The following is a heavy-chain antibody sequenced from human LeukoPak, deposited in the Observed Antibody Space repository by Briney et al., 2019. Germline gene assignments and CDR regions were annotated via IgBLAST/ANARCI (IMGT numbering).Heavy chain of an antibody. CDR3: ARDKPDRASALDS. CDR2: IKEDGSEK. Sequence: GGSLRLSCAASGFTFSSYWMSWVRQAPGKGLEWVGNIKEDGSEKNYVDSVKGRFTISRDNGKNSLFLEMSSLRVEDTAVYYCARDKPDRASALDSWGQGTLVTVSS. J-gene: IGHJ4*02. CDR1: GFTFSSYW. D-gene: IGHD6-13*01. V-gene: IGHV3-7*05.